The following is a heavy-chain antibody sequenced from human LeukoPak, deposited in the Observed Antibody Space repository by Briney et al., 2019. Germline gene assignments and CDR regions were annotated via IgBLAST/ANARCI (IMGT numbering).Heavy chain of an antibody. V-gene: IGHV3-30*02. D-gene: IGHD4-17*01. J-gene: IGHJ3*02. CDR1: GFTFSSYG. Sequence: PGGSLRLSCAASGFTFSSYGMYWVRQAPGKGLEWVAFIRYDGSNKYYADSVKGRFTISRDNSKNTLYLQMNSLRAEDTAVYYCAKCMTTVPRAAFDIWGQGTMVTVSS. CDR2: IRYDGSNK. CDR3: AKCMTTVPRAAFDI.